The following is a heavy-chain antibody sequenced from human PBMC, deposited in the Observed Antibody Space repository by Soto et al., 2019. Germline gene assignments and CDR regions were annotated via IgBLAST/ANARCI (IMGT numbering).Heavy chain of an antibody. J-gene: IGHJ6*03. CDR2: INPSGGST. CDR3: ARAGVVVVPAASTLRYATGYYYYMDV. Sequence: ASVKVSCKASGYTFTSYYMHWVRQAPGQGLEWMGIINPSGGSTSYAQKFQGRVTMTRDTSTSTVYMELSSLRSEDTAVYYCARAGVVVVPAASTLRYATGYYYYMDVWGKGTTVTVSS. V-gene: IGHV1-46*03. D-gene: IGHD2-2*01. CDR1: GYTFTSYY.